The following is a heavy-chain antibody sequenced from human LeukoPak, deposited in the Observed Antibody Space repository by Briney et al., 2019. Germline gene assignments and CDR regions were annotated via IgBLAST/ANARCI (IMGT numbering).Heavy chain of an antibody. CDR1: GFTFNTYT. D-gene: IGHD3-3*01. J-gene: IGHJ4*02. Sequence: QPGGSLRLSCAASGFTFNTYTMYWVRQAPGKGLEWLAVIWYDGSNKYYADSVKGRFTISRDNSNNMLYLQMNSLRAEDTAVYYCARAGDFWSGHWHLDNWGQGTLVTVSS. CDR2: IWYDGSNK. V-gene: IGHV3-33*01. CDR3: ARAGDFWSGHWHLDN.